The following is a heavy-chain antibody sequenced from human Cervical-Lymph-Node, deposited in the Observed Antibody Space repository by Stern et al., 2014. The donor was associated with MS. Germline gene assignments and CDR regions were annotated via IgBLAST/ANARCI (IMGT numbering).Heavy chain of an antibody. J-gene: IGHJ3*02. CDR1: GFSISASGMC. V-gene: IGHV2-70*11. CDR2: IDWDDDK. Sequence: ESGPALVKPTQTLTLTCNLSGFSISASGMCVSWIRQPPGKALEWLARIDWDDDKYYSTPLKTRLTISKDTAKNQVVLTMTNMDPVDTATYFCARIPRTHDAFDIWGQGTMVTVS. CDR3: ARIPRTHDAFDI.